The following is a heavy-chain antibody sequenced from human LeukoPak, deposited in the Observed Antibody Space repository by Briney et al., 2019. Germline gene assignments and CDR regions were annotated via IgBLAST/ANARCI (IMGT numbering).Heavy chain of an antibody. CDR1: GYTFTGYY. Sequence: ASVKVSCKASGYTFTGYYMHWVRQAPGQGLEWMGPINPNSGGTNYAQKFQGRVTMTRDTSISTAYMELSRLRSDDTAVYYCARVSCTNGVCHYRDFDYWGQGTLVTVSS. J-gene: IGHJ4*02. CDR2: INPNSGGT. D-gene: IGHD2-8*01. V-gene: IGHV1-2*06. CDR3: ARVSCTNGVCHYRDFDY.